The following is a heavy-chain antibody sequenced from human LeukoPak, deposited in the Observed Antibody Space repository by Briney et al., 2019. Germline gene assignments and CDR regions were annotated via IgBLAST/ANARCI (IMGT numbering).Heavy chain of an antibody. CDR2: IYYSGST. CDR1: GGSISSYY. CDR3: ASGVHDYDSSGYWNY. J-gene: IGHJ4*02. V-gene: IGHV4-59*01. Sequence: SSETLSLTCTVSGGSISSYYWSWIRQPPGKGLEWIGYIYYSGSTNYNPSLKSRVTISVDTSKNQFSLKLSSVTAADTAVYYCASGVHDYDSSGYWNYWGQGTLVTVSS. D-gene: IGHD3-22*01.